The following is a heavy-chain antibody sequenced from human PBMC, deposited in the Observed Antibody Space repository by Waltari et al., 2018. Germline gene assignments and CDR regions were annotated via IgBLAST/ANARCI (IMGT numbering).Heavy chain of an antibody. CDR2: LIPILGIA. CDR1: GGTFSSYA. V-gene: IGHV1-69*09. CDR3: ARDAGYSSSQADY. J-gene: IGHJ4*02. D-gene: IGHD6-6*01. Sequence: QVQLVQSGAEVKKPGSSVKVSCKASGGTFSSYAISWVRQAPGQGLEWMGRLIPILGIANYEQKFQGRVTITADKATSTAYMELSSLRSEDTAVYYCARDAGYSSSQADYWGQGTLVTVSS.